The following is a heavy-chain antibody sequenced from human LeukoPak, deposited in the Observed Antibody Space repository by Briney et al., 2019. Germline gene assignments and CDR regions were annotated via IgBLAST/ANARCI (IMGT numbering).Heavy chain of an antibody. J-gene: IGHJ4*02. CDR3: ARVRSTISIFDY. Sequence: GGSLRLSCTVSGFTVSSNSMSWVRQAPGKGLEWVSFIYSDNTHYSDSVKGRFTISRDNAKNSLYLQMNSLRAEDTAVYYCARVRSTISIFDYWGQGTLVTVSS. V-gene: IGHV3-53*01. D-gene: IGHD5/OR15-5a*01. CDR1: GFTVSSNS. CDR2: IYSDNT.